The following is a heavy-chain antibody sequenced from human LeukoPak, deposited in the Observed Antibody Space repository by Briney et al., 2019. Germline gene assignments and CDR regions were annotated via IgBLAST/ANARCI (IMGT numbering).Heavy chain of an antibody. J-gene: IGHJ4*02. CDR1: GYTFITYG. Sequence: ASVKVSCKASGYTFITYGISWVRQAPGQGLEWMGWISTYNGNTNYAQKLQGRVTMTTDTSTSTAYMELRSLRSDDTAVYYRARDLSIVEVPAASSMSGYWGQGTLVTVSS. V-gene: IGHV1-18*01. D-gene: IGHD2-2*01. CDR2: ISTYNGNT. CDR3: ARDLSIVEVPAASSMSGY.